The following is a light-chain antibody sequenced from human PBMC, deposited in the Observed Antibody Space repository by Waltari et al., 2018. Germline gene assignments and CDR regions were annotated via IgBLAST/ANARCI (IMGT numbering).Light chain of an antibody. CDR1: NSNIGKNY. CDR2: DNT. J-gene: IGLJ1*01. Sequence: QSMLTQPPSVSAAPGQKVTISCSGNNSNIGKNYVSWYQQFPGTAPKLLIYDNTKRPSGTPNRFSGSKSGTSATLGITGLQTGDEADYYCGTWDTSLSAGLFGTGTKVTVL. V-gene: IGLV1-51*01. CDR3: GTWDTSLSAGL.